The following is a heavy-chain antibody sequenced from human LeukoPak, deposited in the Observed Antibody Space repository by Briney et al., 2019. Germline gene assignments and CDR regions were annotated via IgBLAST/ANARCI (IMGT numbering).Heavy chain of an antibody. D-gene: IGHD4-23*01. CDR2: VYDSGET. CDR3: AKTGYGGNPFDS. Sequence: PSETMSLTCTVSGGSISNYYWSWIRQPPGKGLEWIGGVYDSGETHYNPSLKSRVTISVDVSKNQFSLKLSSVTAADTAVYYCAKTGYGGNPFDSWGQGTQVSVSS. CDR1: GGSISNYY. V-gene: IGHV4-59*05. J-gene: IGHJ4*02.